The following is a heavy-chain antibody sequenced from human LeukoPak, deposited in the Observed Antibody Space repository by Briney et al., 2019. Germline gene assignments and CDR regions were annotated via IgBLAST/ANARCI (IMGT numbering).Heavy chain of an antibody. CDR2: IKQDGSEK. Sequence: GGSLRLSCAASGFTFSYYWMNWVRQAPGKGPECVANIKQDGSEKYYVDSVKGRFTISRDNAKNSLYLQMNSLRVEHTAVYYCARDVDGDSFFDYWGQGTLVTVSS. D-gene: IGHD4-17*01. CDR1: GFTFSYYW. J-gene: IGHJ4*02. CDR3: ARDVDGDSFFDY. V-gene: IGHV3-7*01.